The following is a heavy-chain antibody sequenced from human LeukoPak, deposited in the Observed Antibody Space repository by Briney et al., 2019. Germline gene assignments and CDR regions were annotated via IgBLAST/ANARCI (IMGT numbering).Heavy chain of an antibody. CDR1: GGSVSSSTYY. J-gene: IGHJ4*02. Sequence: SETLSLTCTVSGGSVSSSTYYWAWIRQPPGKGLEWIGPLYYSVNTYYNPFLKSRVTISVDTSKNQFSLKLNSVTAADTSVYYCARWNSGYDYFDSWGQGTLVTVSS. CDR2: LYYSVNT. V-gene: IGHV4-39*01. D-gene: IGHD5-12*01. CDR3: ARWNSGYDYFDS.